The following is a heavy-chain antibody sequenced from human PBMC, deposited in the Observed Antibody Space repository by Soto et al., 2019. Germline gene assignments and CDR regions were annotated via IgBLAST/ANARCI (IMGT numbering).Heavy chain of an antibody. J-gene: IGHJ4*02. V-gene: IGHV1-69*05. CDR3: ARGMRQQLVDFFDY. CDR2: IIPIFGTA. D-gene: IGHD6-13*01. Sequence: SVKVSCKASGGTFSSYAISWVRQAPGQGLEWMGGIIPIFGTANYAQKFQGRVTITTDESTSTAYMELSSLRSEDTAVYYCARGMRQQLVDFFDYWGQGTLVTVSS. CDR1: GGTFSSYA.